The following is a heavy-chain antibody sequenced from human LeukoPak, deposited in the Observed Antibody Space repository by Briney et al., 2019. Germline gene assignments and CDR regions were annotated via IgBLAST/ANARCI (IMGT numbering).Heavy chain of an antibody. V-gene: IGHV5-51*01. D-gene: IGHD3-22*01. J-gene: IGHJ3*02. CDR2: IYPGDSDT. CDR1: GYRFTSYW. Sequence: GESLKISCKGSGYRFTSYWIGWGRPMPGKGLEWMGIIYPGDSDTRYSPSFQGQVTISADKSISTAYLQWSSLKASDTAMYYCARPSSGYYYKDAFDIWGQGTMVTVSS. CDR3: ARPSSGYYYKDAFDI.